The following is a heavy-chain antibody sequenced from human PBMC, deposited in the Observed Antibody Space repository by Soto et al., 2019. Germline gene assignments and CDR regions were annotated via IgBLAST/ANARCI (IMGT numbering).Heavy chain of an antibody. D-gene: IGHD3-22*01. CDR3: TTDSYSTIIIVRFDY. J-gene: IGHJ4*01. Sequence: GGSLRLSCAASGFTFTNAWINWVRQAPGKGLEWVGRIKSKTDGGTTDYAEPVKGRFAISSDDSNNMVYLQMNSLKIEDTAVYYCTTDSYSTIIIVRFDYWGHGTLVTVSS. CDR2: IKSKTDGGTT. CDR1: GFTFTNAW. V-gene: IGHV3-15*07.